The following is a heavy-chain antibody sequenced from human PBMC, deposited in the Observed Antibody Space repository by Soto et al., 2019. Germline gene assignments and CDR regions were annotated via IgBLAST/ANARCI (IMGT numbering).Heavy chain of an antibody. CDR1: GYSFSSHA. D-gene: IGHD6-13*01. Sequence: VHLEQSGSEVKKSGSSVKVSCKASGYSFSSHAITWVRQAPGQGLEWMGGIIPVFGTPSYAQKFQGRVTISADKSTNTSYLELRSLRSEDTAVYYCARGGALSTSWYWGDGLDSWGQGTQVTVSS. CDR3: ARGGALSTSWYWGDGLDS. J-gene: IGHJ4*02. CDR2: IIPVFGTP. V-gene: IGHV1-69*06.